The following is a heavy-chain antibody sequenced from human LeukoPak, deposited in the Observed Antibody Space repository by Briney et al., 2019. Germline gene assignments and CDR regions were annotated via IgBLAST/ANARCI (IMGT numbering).Heavy chain of an antibody. CDR2: ISSISSFI. CDR3: ARDLRAGGTWSYGVYFDL. D-gene: IGHD4-17*01. Sequence: GGSLRLSCTASGFTFSSYSMNWVRQAPGKGLEWVSSISSISSFIYYADSVKGRFTISRDNAKNSLYLQMNSLTPEDTAVYYCARDLRAGGTWSYGVYFDLWGRGTLVTVSS. CDR1: GFTFSSYS. V-gene: IGHV3-21*01. J-gene: IGHJ2*01.